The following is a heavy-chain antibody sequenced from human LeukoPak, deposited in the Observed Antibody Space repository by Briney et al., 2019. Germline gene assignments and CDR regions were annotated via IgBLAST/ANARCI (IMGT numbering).Heavy chain of an antibody. CDR2: INAGNGNT. CDR1: GYPFTSYD. V-gene: IGHV1-3*01. Sequence: ASVKVSCKASGYPFTSYDMHWVRQAPGQRFEWMGWINAGNGNTKYSQKFQGRVTITRDTSASTAYMELSSLRSEDTAVYYCARDIKELGGLFDPWGQGTLVTVSS. J-gene: IGHJ5*02. D-gene: IGHD3-10*01. CDR3: ARDIKELGGLFDP.